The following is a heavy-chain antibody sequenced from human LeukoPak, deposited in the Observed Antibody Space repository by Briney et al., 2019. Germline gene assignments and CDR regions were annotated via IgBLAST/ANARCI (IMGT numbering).Heavy chain of an antibody. CDR1: GFTFSNYA. Sequence: PGGSLRLSCAASGFTFSNYAMSWVRQAPGKGLEWVSGISGSDGTTYYADSVKGRFTISRDNSKNTLYLQINGLRAEDTAVYYCAKDSAKKYDDYWGQGTLVTVSS. J-gene: IGHJ4*02. V-gene: IGHV3-23*01. D-gene: IGHD2/OR15-2a*01. CDR3: AKDSAKKYDDY. CDR2: ISGSDGTT.